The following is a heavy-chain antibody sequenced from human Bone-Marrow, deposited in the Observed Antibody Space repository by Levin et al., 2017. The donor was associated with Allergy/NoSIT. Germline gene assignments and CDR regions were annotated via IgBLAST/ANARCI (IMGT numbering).Heavy chain of an antibody. CDR1: GYSISSAYY. V-gene: IGHV4-38-2*01. CDR2: IHETGST. CDR3: ATCGDDCIDVFGI. Sequence: SQTLSLTCAVSGYSISSAYYWGWIRQPPGKGLEWIGNIHETGSTKYNPSLKSRVTISVDKSKNQFSLKLNSVTAADTAVYYCATCGDDCIDVFGIWGQGTIVTGSS. J-gene: IGHJ3*02. D-gene: IGHD2-21*02.